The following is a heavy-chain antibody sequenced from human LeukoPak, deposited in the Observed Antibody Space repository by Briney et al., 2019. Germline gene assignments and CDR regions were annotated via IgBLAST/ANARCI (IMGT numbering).Heavy chain of an antibody. CDR1: GFTFSNYA. D-gene: IGHD6-6*01. CDR3: ARVGPGYSSSSFDY. V-gene: IGHV3-23*01. CDR2: FSGSGGIT. Sequence: GGSLRLSCAASGFTFSNYAMSWVRQAPGKGPEWVSGFSGSGGITYYADSVKGRFTISRDNAKNSLYLQMNSLRAEDTAVYYCARVGPGYSSSSFDYWGQGTLVTVSS. J-gene: IGHJ4*02.